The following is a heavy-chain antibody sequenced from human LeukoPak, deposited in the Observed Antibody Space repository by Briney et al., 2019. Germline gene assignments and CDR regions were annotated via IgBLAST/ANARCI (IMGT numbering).Heavy chain of an antibody. CDR1: GFTFSSYA. J-gene: IGHJ5*02. Sequence: GGSLRLSCAASGFTFSSYAMSWVRQAPGKGLEWVSAISGSGGSTYYADSVKGRFTISRDNSKNTLYLQMNSLRAEDTAVYYCAKGRRVIMIQGANRVNQWIDPWGQGTLVTVSS. V-gene: IGHV3-23*01. CDR2: ISGSGGST. CDR3: AKGRRVIMIQGANRVNQWIDP. D-gene: IGHD3-16*01.